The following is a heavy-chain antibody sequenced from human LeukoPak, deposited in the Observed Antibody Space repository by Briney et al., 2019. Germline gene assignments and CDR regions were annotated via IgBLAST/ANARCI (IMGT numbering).Heavy chain of an antibody. Sequence: PGRSLRLSCEASGFTFEDYAMHWVRQAPGKGLEWVSGISWNSQYIGYAFSVKGRFTISRDNAKNSLYLQMSTLRAEDTAVYYCAKLGFYGGNHNLDYWGQGTLVTVSS. D-gene: IGHD4-23*01. V-gene: IGHV3-9*01. CDR2: ISWNSQYI. CDR1: GFTFEDYA. J-gene: IGHJ4*02. CDR3: AKLGFYGGNHNLDY.